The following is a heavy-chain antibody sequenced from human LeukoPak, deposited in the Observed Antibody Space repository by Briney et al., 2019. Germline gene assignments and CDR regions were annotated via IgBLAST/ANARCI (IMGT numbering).Heavy chain of an antibody. J-gene: IGHJ5*02. CDR2: INHSGST. Sequence: PSETLSLTCAVYGGSFSGYYWSWIRQPPGKGLEWIGEINHSGSTNYNPSLKSRVTISVDTSKNQFSLKLSSVTAADTAVYYCARGPIMIFGVVIRTPKSNWFDPWGQGTLVTVSS. CDR1: GGSFSGYY. V-gene: IGHV4-34*01. D-gene: IGHD3-3*01. CDR3: ARGPIMIFGVVIRTPKSNWFDP.